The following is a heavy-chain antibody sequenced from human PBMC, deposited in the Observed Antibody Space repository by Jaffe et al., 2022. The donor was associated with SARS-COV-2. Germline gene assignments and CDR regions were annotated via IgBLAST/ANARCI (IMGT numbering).Heavy chain of an antibody. D-gene: IGHD2-21*01. CDR3: ARDLYRVNDYLDY. CDR2: ISYDGSNK. V-gene: IGHV3-30*04. Sequence: QVQLVESGGGVVQPGRSLRLSCAASGFTFSSYAMHWVRQAPGKGLEWVAVISYDGSNKYYADSVKGRFTISRDNSKNTLYLQMNSLRAEDTAVYYCARDLYRVNDYLDYWGQGTLVTVSS. J-gene: IGHJ4*02. CDR1: GFTFSSYA.